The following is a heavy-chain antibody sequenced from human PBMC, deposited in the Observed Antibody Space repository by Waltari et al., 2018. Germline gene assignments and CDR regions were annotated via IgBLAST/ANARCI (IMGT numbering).Heavy chain of an antibody. Sequence: QVQLQESGPGLVKPSETLSLTCTVSGGSISSYYWRWIRQPAGKGLEWIGVLYTSGSTNYTPSPKSRVTMSVDTSKNQSSRTVSSVTAADTAVYYCASSGAAGYIDYWGQGTLVTVSS. CDR3: ASSGAAGYIDY. V-gene: IGHV4-4*07. J-gene: IGHJ4*02. D-gene: IGHD6-13*01. CDR2: LYTSGST. CDR1: GGSISSYY.